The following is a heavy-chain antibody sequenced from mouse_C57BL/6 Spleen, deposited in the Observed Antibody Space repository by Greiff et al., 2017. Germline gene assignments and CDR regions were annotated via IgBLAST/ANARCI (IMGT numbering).Heavy chain of an antibody. J-gene: IGHJ3*01. CDR1: GYTFTSYW. V-gene: IGHV1-55*01. D-gene: IGHD1-1*01. Sequence: QVQLQQPGAELVKPGASVKMSCKASGYTFTSYWITWVKQRPGQGLEWIGDIYPGSGSTNYNEKIKGKATLTVDNSTSQAYMQLSSLTSDDSAVYYCARGTTTVVAKGPAWFAYWGQGTLVTVSA. CDR3: ARGTTTVVAKGPAWFAY. CDR2: IYPGSGST.